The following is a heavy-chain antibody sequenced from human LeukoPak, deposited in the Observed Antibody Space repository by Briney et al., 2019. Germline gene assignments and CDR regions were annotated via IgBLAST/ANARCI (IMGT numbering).Heavy chain of an antibody. J-gene: IGHJ4*02. D-gene: IGHD2-2*01. CDR3: AKDFPVPAALGGFDY. CDR2: ISYDGSNK. Sequence: GGSLRLSCAASGFTFSSYGMHWVRQAPGKGLEWVAVISYDGSNKYYADSVKGRFTISRDNSKNTLYLQMNSLRAEDTAVYYCAKDFPVPAALGGFDYWGQGPLVTVSS. V-gene: IGHV3-30*18. CDR1: GFTFSSYG.